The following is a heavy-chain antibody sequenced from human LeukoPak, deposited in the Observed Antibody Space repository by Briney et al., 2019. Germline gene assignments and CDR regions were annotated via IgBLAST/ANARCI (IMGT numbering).Heavy chain of an antibody. CDR1: GFTFSSYS. CDR3: ARLYSSGWPRLDP. J-gene: IGHJ5*02. V-gene: IGHV3-21*01. Sequence: GGSLRLSCAASGFTFSSYSMNWVRQAPGKGLEWVSAISGDSRYIYYADSVRGRFTISRDNAENSLYLQMNSLRAEDTAVYYCARLYSSGWPRLDPWGQGTLVTVSS. CDR2: ISGDSRYI. D-gene: IGHD6-19*01.